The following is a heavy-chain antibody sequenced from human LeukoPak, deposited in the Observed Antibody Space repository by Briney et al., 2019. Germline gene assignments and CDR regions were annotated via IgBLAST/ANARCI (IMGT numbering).Heavy chain of an antibody. D-gene: IGHD2/OR15-2a*01. J-gene: IGHJ6*03. CDR1: GGTFSSYA. CDR3: ARVIEALAGYYYYMDV. V-gene: IGHV1-69*13. CDR2: IIPIFGTA. Sequence: ASVKVSCKASGGTFSSYAISWVRQAPGQGLEWMGGIIPIFGTANYAQKFQGRVTITADESTSTAYMELSSLRSEDTAVYYCARVIEALAGYYYYMDVWGKGTTVTVSS.